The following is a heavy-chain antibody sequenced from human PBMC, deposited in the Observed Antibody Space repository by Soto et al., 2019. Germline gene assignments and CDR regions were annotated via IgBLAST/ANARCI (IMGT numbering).Heavy chain of an antibody. D-gene: IGHD6-6*01. Sequence: SETLSLTCTVSGGSISSSSYYWGWIRQPPGKGLEWIGSIYYSGSTYYNPSLKSRVTISVDTSKNQFSLKLSSVTAADTAVYYCARAGIAARYGNWFDPWGQGTLVTVSS. CDR1: GGSISSSSYY. V-gene: IGHV4-39*07. CDR2: IYYSGST. J-gene: IGHJ5*02. CDR3: ARAGIAARYGNWFDP.